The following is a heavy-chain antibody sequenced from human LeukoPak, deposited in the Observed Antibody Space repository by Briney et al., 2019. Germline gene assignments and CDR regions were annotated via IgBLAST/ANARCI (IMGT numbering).Heavy chain of an antibody. D-gene: IGHD2-15*01. CDR2: IYYSGST. V-gene: IGHV4-31*03. CDR1: GGSISSGGYY. J-gene: IGHJ3*02. Sequence: SQTLFLTCTVSGGSISSGGYYWSWIRQHPGKGLEWIGYIYYSGSTYYNPSLKSRVTISVDTSKNQFSLKLSSVTAADTAVYYCARELLHAFDIWGQGTMVTVSS. CDR3: ARELLHAFDI.